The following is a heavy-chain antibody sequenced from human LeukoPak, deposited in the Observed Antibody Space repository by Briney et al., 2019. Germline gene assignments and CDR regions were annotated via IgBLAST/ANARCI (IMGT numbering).Heavy chain of an antibody. V-gene: IGHV4-39*07. D-gene: IGHD2-2*01. CDR1: GGSISSSSYY. CDR2: IYYSGST. Sequence: SETLSLACTVSGGSISSSSYYWGWIRQPPGKGLEWIGSIYYSGSTYYNPSLKSRVTISVDTSKNQLSLKLSSVTAADTAVYYCARDARYCSSTSCYDDWFDPWGRGTLVTVSS. CDR3: ARDARYCSSTSCYDDWFDP. J-gene: IGHJ5*02.